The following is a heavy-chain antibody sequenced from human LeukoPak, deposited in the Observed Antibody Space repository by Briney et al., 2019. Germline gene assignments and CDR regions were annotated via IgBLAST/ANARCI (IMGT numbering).Heavy chain of an antibody. D-gene: IGHD2-15*01. Sequence: PSETLSLTCSVSGGSITTTGYYWGWIRPSPGKGLEWIRNIQNSVTNFYNPSLRSRVTMYVDTSKYEVSLNLYSVTAADTAVYYCARLIGYCSVYSGPGWGSWGQGTLVTVSS. V-gene: IGHV4-39*01. CDR1: GGSITTTGYY. CDR3: ARLIGYCSVYSGPGWGS. CDR2: IQNSVTN. J-gene: IGHJ5*02.